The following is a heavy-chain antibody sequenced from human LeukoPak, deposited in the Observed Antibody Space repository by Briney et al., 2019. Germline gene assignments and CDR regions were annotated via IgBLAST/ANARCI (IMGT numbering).Heavy chain of an antibody. CDR2: INPSGGSA. CDR1: GYTFTIYC. D-gene: IGHD2-15*01. V-gene: IGHV1-46*01. J-gene: IGHJ4*02. Sequence: GASVKVSCTSSGYTFTIYCMHWVRQAPGQGLEWMGIINPSGGSASYEQKVPGRVPMTRDTSTSTVYMELSILRSEDTAVYYCASAAKHGRHPGFHYWAQETLVPVSS. CDR3: ASAAKHGRHPGFHY.